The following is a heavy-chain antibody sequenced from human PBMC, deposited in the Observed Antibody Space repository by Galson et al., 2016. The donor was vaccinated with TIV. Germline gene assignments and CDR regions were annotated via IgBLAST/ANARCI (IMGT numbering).Heavy chain of an antibody. Sequence: LRLSCAPSGFPIGTYAMSWVRQAPGKGLAWVSAISASGSHTFYAGSVKGRFTISRDNSRNTLYLQMNGLRPEDTAVYYCAKEVSTVPYGIDLWGQGTTVTVSS. CDR1: GFPIGTYA. V-gene: IGHV3-23*01. J-gene: IGHJ6*02. CDR3: AKEVSTVPYGIDL. D-gene: IGHD5/OR15-5a*01. CDR2: ISASGSHT.